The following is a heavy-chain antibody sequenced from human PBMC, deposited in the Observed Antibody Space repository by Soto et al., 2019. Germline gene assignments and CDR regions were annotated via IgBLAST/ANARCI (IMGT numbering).Heavy chain of an antibody. CDR1: GFSFSSYE. V-gene: IGHV3-48*03. Sequence: EVQLVESGGGLVQPRGSLRLSCAASGFSFSSYEMNWVRQAPGKGLEWVSYISSSGTTMYYADSVKGRFTISRDNAKNSLYLQMNSLRGEDTAVYYCASQPSVWPYKWLDPWGQGTLVTVSS. CDR2: ISSSGTTM. D-gene: IGHD2-8*01. CDR3: ASQPSVWPYKWLDP. J-gene: IGHJ5*02.